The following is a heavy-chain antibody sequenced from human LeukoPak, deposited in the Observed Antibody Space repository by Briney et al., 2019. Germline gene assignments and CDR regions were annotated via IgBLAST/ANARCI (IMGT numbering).Heavy chain of an antibody. CDR3: ARGRGVAGTGKFDY. V-gene: IGHV1-8*03. D-gene: IGHD6-19*01. CDR1: GYTFTSYD. CDR2: MNPNGGNT. Sequence: SSVKVSCKASGYTFTSYDIYWVRQATRQRLEWMGWMNPNGGNTGYAQTFQGRVTITRNTYIHTAYMELSRLRSEDTAVYYCARGRGVAGTGKFDYWGQGTLVTVSS. J-gene: IGHJ4*02.